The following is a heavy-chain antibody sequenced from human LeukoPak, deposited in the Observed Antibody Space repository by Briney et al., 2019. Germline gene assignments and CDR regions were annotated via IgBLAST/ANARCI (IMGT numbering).Heavy chain of an antibody. V-gene: IGHV1-2*02. Sequence: GASVKVSCKASGYTFAGYYMHRVRQAPGQGLEWMGWINPNSGGTNYAQKFQGRVTMTRDTSISTAYMELSRLRSDDTAVYYCARLIGSRGYCSGGSCRQRFDPWGQGTLVTVPS. CDR2: INPNSGGT. CDR3: ARLIGSRGYCSGGSCRQRFDP. CDR1: GYTFAGYY. J-gene: IGHJ5*02. D-gene: IGHD2-15*01.